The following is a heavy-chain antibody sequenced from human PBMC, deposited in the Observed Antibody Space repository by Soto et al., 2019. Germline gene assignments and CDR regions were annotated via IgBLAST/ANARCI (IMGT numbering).Heavy chain of an antibody. CDR2: ISPTANSI. V-gene: IGHV3-23*01. CDR3: AKNSRDGYSYDL. CDR1: GFTFSTYA. J-gene: IGHJ4*02. Sequence: GGSLRLSCAASGFTFSTYAMTWVRQAPGKGPEWVSAISPTANSIYYAASVKGRFTISRDNSKSTLYLQMSSLRAEDTAVYYCAKNSRDGYSYDLWGQGTLVTVSS. D-gene: IGHD3-22*01.